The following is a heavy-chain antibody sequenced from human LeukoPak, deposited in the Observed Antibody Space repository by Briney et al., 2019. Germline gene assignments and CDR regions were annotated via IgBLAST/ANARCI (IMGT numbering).Heavy chain of an antibody. J-gene: IGHJ3*02. V-gene: IGHV3-30*02. CDR1: GFTFSSYG. CDR3: ALGTRDAFDI. CDR2: IRYDGSNK. Sequence: PGGSLRLSCAASGFTFSSYGMHWVRQAPGKGLEWVAFIRYDGSNKYYADSVKGRFTISRDNSKNTLYLQMNSPRAEDTAVYYCALGTRDAFDIWGQGTMVTVSS. D-gene: IGHD1-14*01.